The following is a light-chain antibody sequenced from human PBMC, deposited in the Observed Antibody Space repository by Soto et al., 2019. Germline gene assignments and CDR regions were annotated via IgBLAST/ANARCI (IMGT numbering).Light chain of an antibody. CDR1: QSISSW. CDR3: QHYNSYSEA. V-gene: IGKV1-5*03. J-gene: IGKJ1*01. Sequence: IKMEQSLSSLSASEGERVTKTCRASQSISSWLAWYQQKPGKAPKLLIYEASTLNSGAPSRFSGSGSGTEFTLTISSLQPDDFATYYCQHYNSYSEAFGQGTKV. CDR2: EAS.